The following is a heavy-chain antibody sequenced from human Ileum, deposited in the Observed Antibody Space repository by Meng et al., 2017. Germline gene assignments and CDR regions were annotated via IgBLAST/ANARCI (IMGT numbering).Heavy chain of an antibody. CDR1: GGSFSGYY. J-gene: IGHJ4*02. Sequence: QVWLKQGGVGLLKPSHTLSLTCAVYGGSFSGYYCGWIRQPPGRGLEWIGDIDHSGSTNYNPSLKSRVTISVDTSKNQFSLNLNSVTAADTAVYYCARGGGPRAYYFDYWGQGALVTVSS. D-gene: IGHD3-10*01. CDR2: IDHSGST. V-gene: IGHV4-34*01. CDR3: ARGGGPRAYYFDY.